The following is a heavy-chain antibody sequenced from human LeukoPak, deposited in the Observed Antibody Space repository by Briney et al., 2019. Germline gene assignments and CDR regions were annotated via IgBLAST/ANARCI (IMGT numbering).Heavy chain of an antibody. V-gene: IGHV1-18*01. J-gene: IGHJ4*02. Sequence: ASVKVSCKASGYTFTSYGISWVRQAPEQGLRWMGWISAYNGNTNNAQKLQGRVTMTTDASTSTAYMELRSLRSDDTAVYYCARGTAMGTFDYWGQGTLVTVSS. CDR1: GYTFTSYG. CDR3: ARGTAMGTFDY. CDR2: ISAYNGNT. D-gene: IGHD5-18*01.